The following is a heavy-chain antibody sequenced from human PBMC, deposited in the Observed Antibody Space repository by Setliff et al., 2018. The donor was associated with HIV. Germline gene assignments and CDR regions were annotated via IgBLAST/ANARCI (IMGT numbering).Heavy chain of an antibody. CDR2: MYHSGST. Sequence: SETLSLTCSVSGVSITTDGYYWSWIRHYPGKGLEWIGYMYHSGSTYYNASLASRLIMSLDPSKNQFSLKLNSMTAADTAMYYCARHANGPYGPFGDLLYFDYWGLGTLVTVSS. CDR3: ARHANGPYGPFGDLLYFDY. J-gene: IGHJ4*02. D-gene: IGHD2-21*02. CDR1: GVSITTDGYY. V-gene: IGHV4-31*03.